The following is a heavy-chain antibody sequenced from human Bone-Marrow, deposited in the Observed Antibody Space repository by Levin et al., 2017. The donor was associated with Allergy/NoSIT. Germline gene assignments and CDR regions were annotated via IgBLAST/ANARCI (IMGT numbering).Heavy chain of an antibody. D-gene: IGHD1-7*01. Sequence: KISCKASGGTFNSYAFTWVRQAPGQGLEWMGGIIPFFGTANYAQKFQGRVTITADESTSTVYMELISLSSEDSGVYYCARELRYNWDSAHNWFDPWGQGTLVTVSS. V-gene: IGHV1-69*01. CDR1: GGTFNSYA. J-gene: IGHJ5*02. CDR2: IIPFFGTA. CDR3: ARELRYNWDSAHNWFDP.